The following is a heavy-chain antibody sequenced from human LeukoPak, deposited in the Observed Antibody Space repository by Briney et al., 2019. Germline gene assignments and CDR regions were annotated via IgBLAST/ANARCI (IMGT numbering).Heavy chain of an antibody. CDR3: AKRGIVIRGVLIIGFHKEAYYFDY. Sequence: GGSLRLSCVVSGITVSNYAMSWVRQAPGKGLEWVSGISESAGGTKYADSVKGRLTISRDNSLNTVYLQMNSLRAEDTAVYFCAKRGIVIRGVLIIGFHKEAYYFDYWGQGILVTVSS. V-gene: IGHV3-23*01. J-gene: IGHJ4*02. CDR1: GITVSNYA. CDR2: ISESAGGT. D-gene: IGHD3-10*01.